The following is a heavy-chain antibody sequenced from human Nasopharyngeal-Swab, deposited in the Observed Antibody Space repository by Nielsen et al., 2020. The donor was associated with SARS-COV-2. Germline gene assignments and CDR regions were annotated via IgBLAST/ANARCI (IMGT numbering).Heavy chain of an antibody. Sequence: GGSLRLSCAASGFSVGDYAIHWVRQAAGKGQEWFSLVSGDGVGKFYADSVKGRFTISRDNSKNTLYLQMKSLRIEYTAFYYCAKRCRQTGRGLTPPFDYWGQGTLVTVSS. CDR3: AKRCRQTGRGLTPPFDY. V-gene: IGHV3-43*02. D-gene: IGHD3/OR15-3a*01. CDR1: GFSVGDYA. J-gene: IGHJ4*02. CDR2: VSGDGVGK.